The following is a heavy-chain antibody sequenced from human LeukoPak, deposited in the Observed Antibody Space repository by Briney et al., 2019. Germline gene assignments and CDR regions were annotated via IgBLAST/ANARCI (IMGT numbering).Heavy chain of an antibody. V-gene: IGHV1-8*01. Sequence: ASVKVSCKASGYTFTSYDINWVRQATGQGLEWMGWMNPNSGNTGYAQKFQGRVTMTRNTSISTAYMELSSLRSEDTAVYYCARGMIPSGYYDSSGYYRHYYFCGLDVWGQGTTVTVSS. CDR2: MNPNSGNT. CDR3: ARGMIPSGYYDSSGYYRHYYFCGLDV. J-gene: IGHJ6*02. CDR1: GYTFTSYD. D-gene: IGHD3-22*01.